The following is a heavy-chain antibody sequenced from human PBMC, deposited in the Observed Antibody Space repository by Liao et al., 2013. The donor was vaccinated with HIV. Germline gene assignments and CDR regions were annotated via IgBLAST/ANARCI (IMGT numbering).Heavy chain of an antibody. CDR2: INHSGST. D-gene: IGHD6-13*01. CDR3: ARVAAAAAGFRFDF. CDR1: GGSFSGYF. V-gene: IGHV4-34*01. J-gene: IGHJ4*02. Sequence: QVQLQQWGAGLLKPSETLSLTCAVSGGSFSGYFWTWIRQPPGKGLEWIGEINHSGSTNYYPSLKSRVTISVDTSKKQFSLKLNSVTAADTAVYYCARVAAAAAGFRFDFWGRGTLVTVSS.